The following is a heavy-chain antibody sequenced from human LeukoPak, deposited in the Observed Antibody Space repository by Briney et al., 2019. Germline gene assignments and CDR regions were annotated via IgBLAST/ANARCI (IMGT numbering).Heavy chain of an antibody. Sequence: PGGSLRLSCAASGFTFSSYSMNWVRQAPGKGLEWVSYISSSSSTIYYADSVKGRFTISRDNAKNSLYLQMNSLRAEDTAVYYCARTAGITIFGVVTEYNWFDPWGQGTLVTVSS. CDR3: ARTAGITIFGVVTEYNWFDP. CDR1: GFTFSSYS. D-gene: IGHD3-3*01. V-gene: IGHV3-48*04. J-gene: IGHJ5*02. CDR2: ISSSSSTI.